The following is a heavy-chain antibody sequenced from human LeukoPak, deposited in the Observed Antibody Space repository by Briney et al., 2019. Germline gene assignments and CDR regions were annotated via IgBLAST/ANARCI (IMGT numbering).Heavy chain of an antibody. V-gene: IGHV4-31*03. J-gene: IGHJ4*02. Sequence: SQTLSLTCTVSGGSISSGGYYWRWIRQHPGKVLELIGYIYYSGSTYYNPSLKTRVTISVARSKNQLPLKLSSVAAADTAVYYCASWYYYDSSGYCFDYWGQGTLVTVSS. CDR1: GGSISSGGYY. CDR3: ASWYYYDSSGYCFDY. D-gene: IGHD3-22*01. CDR2: IYYSGST.